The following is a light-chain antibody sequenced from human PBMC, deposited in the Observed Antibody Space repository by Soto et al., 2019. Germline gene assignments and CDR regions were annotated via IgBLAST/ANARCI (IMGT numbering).Light chain of an antibody. CDR1: QSISSW. CDR3: QQYNSYRT. J-gene: IGKJ1*01. CDR2: KAS. V-gene: IGKV1-5*03. Sequence: DIQMPQSPSTLSASVGDRVTITCRASQSISSWLAWYQQKPGKAPKLLIYKASSLESGGPSRFSGSGSGTEFTLTISSLQPDDFATYYCQQYNSYRTFGQGTKVDI.